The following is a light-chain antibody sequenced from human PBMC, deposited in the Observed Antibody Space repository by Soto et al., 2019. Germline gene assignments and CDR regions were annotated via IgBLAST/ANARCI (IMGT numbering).Light chain of an antibody. J-gene: IGKJ4*01. CDR1: QSVTNY. CDR2: DSS. CDR3: QQRRVWPLT. Sequence: VLTQSPAILSLSPGERATLFCRASQSVTNYLAWYQQRPGQAPRLLIYDSSNRATGIPARFSASGSGPDFTLTISSLEFEDFAVYYCQQRRVWPLTFGGGTKVEIK. V-gene: IGKV3-11*01.